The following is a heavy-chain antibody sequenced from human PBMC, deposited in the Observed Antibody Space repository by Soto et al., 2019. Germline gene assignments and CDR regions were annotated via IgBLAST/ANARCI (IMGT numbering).Heavy chain of an antibody. D-gene: IGHD6-13*01. CDR2: ISSSSSYI. V-gene: IGHV3-21*01. CDR1: GFTFSSYS. Sequence: GGSLRLSCAASGFTFSSYSMNWVRQAPGKGLEWVSSISSSSSYIYYADSVKGRFTISRDNAKNSLYLQMNSLRAEDTAVYYCARNYQLVMVGGYYMDVWGKGTTVTVSS. J-gene: IGHJ6*03. CDR3: ARNYQLVMVGGYYMDV.